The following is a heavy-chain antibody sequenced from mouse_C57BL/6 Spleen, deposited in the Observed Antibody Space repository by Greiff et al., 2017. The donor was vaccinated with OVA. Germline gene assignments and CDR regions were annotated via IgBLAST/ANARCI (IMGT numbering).Heavy chain of an antibody. D-gene: IGHD4-1*01. Sequence: VQLQQSGAELVRPGTSVKVSCKASGYAFTNYLIEWVKQRPGQGLEWIGVINPGSGGTNYNEKFKGKATLTADKSSSTAYMQLSSLTSEDSAVYFGAGYWEGGLDYWGQGTTLTVSS. V-gene: IGHV1-54*01. CDR1: GYAFTNYL. CDR3: AGYWEGGLDY. J-gene: IGHJ2*01. CDR2: INPGSGGT.